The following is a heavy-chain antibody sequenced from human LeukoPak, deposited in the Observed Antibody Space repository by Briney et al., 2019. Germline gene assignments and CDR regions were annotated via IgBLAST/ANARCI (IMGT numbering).Heavy chain of an antibody. D-gene: IGHD6-13*01. V-gene: IGHV3-7*01. J-gene: IGHJ4*02. Sequence: GGSLRLSCAASGFTFSSYWMSWLRQAPGKGLEWVANIKQDGSEKYYVDSVEGRFTISRDNAENPLSLQMNSLRAEDTAVYYCARADSYSWYGSWGQGTLVTVSS. CDR3: ARADSYSWYGS. CDR1: GFTFSSYW. CDR2: IKQDGSEK.